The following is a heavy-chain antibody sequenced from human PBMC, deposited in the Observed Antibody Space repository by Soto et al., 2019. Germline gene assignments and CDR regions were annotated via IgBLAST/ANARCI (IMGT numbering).Heavy chain of an antibody. CDR3: AKDSVDIVATTGVGYFDY. Sequence: RVWSGASGVTFGSYGVHWVRKAQGKGLEWVAVISYDGSNKYYADSVKGRFTISRDNSKNTLYLQMNSLRAEDTAVYYCAKDSVDIVATTGVGYFDYWGQGTLVTVSS. V-gene: IGHV3-30*18. CDR1: GVTFGSYG. J-gene: IGHJ4*02. CDR2: ISYDGSNK. D-gene: IGHD5-12*01.